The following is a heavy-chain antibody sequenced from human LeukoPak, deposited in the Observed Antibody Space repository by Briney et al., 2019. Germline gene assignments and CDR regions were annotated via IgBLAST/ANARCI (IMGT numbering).Heavy chain of an antibody. CDR1: GGSISSYY. D-gene: IGHD5-18*01. CDR3: ARRSAAMGNDYYYYGMDV. J-gene: IGHJ6*02. V-gene: IGHV4-59*08. CDR2: IHYSGST. Sequence: KPSETLSLTCTVPGGSISSYYWSWIRQPPGKGLEWIGYIHYSGSTNYNPSPQSRVTISVDTSKSHFSPKLNSVSAADTAVYYCARRSAAMGNDYYYYGMDVWGQGTTVTVSS.